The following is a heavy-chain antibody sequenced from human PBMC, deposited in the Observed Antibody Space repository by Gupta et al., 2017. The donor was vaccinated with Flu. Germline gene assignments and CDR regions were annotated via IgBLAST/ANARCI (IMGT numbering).Heavy chain of an antibody. Sequence: EVQLVEAGGGLVQPGGSLRLSCATSGFSFSGYWMHWVRQVPGKGLVWVSRINSAGSTTNYADYVKGRFTISRDNAKNTLYLQMNSLRVEDTAVYYCARGVQDRYGFSFGWGQGTLVTVSS. CDR1: GFSFSGYW. CDR2: INSAGSTT. CDR3: ARGVQDRYGFSFG. D-gene: IGHD3-3*01. V-gene: IGHV3-74*01. J-gene: IGHJ4*02.